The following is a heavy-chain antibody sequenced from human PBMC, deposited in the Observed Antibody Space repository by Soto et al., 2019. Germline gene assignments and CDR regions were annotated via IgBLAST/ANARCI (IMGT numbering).Heavy chain of an antibody. CDR1: GYTFTRDY. V-gene: IGHV1-46*01. CDR3: ARGGHVVVVTAALDY. Sequence: ASVKVSCKASGYTFTRDYIHWVRQAPGQGLEWMGTVNPSGGHTTYAQHFLGRVTMTRDTSTSTLYMELTSLTSDDTAIYYCARGGHVVVVTAALDYWGQGTLVTVSS. D-gene: IGHD2-21*02. J-gene: IGHJ4*02. CDR2: VNPSGGHT.